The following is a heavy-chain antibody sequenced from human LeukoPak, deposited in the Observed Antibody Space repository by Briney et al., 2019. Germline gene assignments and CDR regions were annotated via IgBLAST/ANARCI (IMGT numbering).Heavy chain of an antibody. CDR1: GFDFSTYS. Sequence: GGSLRLSCAASGFDFSTYSMNWVRQAPGKGLEWVSSISSTSRYIYYADSVKGRFTISRDNSKNTLYLQMNSLRAEDTAVYYCASFKGYCSSTSCLPGIDYWGQGTLVTVSS. CDR2: ISSTSRYI. CDR3: ASFKGYCSSTSCLPGIDY. J-gene: IGHJ4*02. V-gene: IGHV3-21*01. D-gene: IGHD2-2*01.